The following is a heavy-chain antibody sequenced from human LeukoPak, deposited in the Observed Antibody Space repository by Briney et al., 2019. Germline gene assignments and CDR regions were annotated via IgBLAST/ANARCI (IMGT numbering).Heavy chain of an antibody. Sequence: SVKVSCKASGSTFSSSTINWVRQAPGQGLEWMGLIIPLFDTSNYAQEFQGRVTITADESTSTVYMELRSLTSDDTAVYYCARVRDESGFDPWGQGTLVTVSS. CDR2: IIPLFDTS. V-gene: IGHV1-69*13. J-gene: IGHJ5*02. CDR3: ARVRDESGFDP. D-gene: IGHD3-9*01. CDR1: GSTFSSST.